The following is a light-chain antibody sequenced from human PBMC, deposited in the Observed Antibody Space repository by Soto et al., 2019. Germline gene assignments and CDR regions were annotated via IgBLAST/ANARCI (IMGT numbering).Light chain of an antibody. V-gene: IGLV2-14*01. CDR2: DVT. CDR1: RSDVGGYNY. J-gene: IGLJ1*01. CDR3: SSYTSSSTYV. Sequence: QSALTQPASVSGSPGQSITISCTGTRSDVGGYNYVYWHQQHPGKAPKLMIYDVTNRPSGVSDRFSGSKSGNTASLTISGLQAEDEADYHCSSYTSSSTYVFGAGTKLTVL.